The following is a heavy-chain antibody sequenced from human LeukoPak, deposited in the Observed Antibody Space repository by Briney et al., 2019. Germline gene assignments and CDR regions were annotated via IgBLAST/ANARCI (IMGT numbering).Heavy chain of an antibody. V-gene: IGHV4-59*01. Sequence: SETLSLTCTVSGGSISSYYWSWIRQPPGEGLEWIGYIYYSGSTNYNPSPKSRVTISVDTSKNQFSLKRSSVTAADTAVNYGARSTAALVMIFDYWGQGTLVTVSS. CDR3: ARSTAALVMIFDY. CDR2: IYYSGST. J-gene: IGHJ4*02. CDR1: GGSISSYY. D-gene: IGHD6-6*01.